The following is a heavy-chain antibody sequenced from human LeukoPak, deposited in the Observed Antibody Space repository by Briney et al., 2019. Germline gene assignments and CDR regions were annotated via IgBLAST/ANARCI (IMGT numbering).Heavy chain of an antibody. D-gene: IGHD6-13*01. CDR1: GGSFSGYY. Sequence: SETLSLTCAVYGGSFSGYYWSWIRQPPGKGLEWIGEINHSGSTNYNPSFKSRVTISVDTSKNQFSLKLSSVTAADTAVYYCARRSSWYGKYYFDYWGQGTLVTVSS. CDR3: ARRSSWYGKYYFDY. CDR2: INHSGST. J-gene: IGHJ4*02. V-gene: IGHV4-34*01.